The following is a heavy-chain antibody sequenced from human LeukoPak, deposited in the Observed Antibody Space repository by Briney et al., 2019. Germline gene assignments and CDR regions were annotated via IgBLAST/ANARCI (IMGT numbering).Heavy chain of an antibody. J-gene: IGHJ4*02. CDR2: IYHSGST. Sequence: SETLSLTCTVSGYSISSGYYWGWIRQPPGKGLEWIGSIYHSGSTYHNPSLKSRVTISVDTSKNQFSLKLSSVTAADTAVYYCARDEAENRYYYDSSGYYYCWGQGTLVTVSS. CDR1: GYSISSGYY. D-gene: IGHD3-22*01. CDR3: ARDEAENRYYYDSSGYYYC. V-gene: IGHV4-38-2*02.